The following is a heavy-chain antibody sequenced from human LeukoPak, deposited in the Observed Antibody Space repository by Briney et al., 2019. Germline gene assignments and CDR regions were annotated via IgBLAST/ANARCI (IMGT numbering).Heavy chain of an antibody. Sequence: ASVKVSCKASGYTFTCYGISWVRQAPGQGLEWMGWISTYNGNTNYAQKLQGRVTMTTDTSTSTAYMELRRLRSDDTAVYYCARDLGRYCSGGSCHYYSYYMDVWGKGTTVTVSS. CDR2: ISTYNGNT. CDR1: GYTFTCYG. J-gene: IGHJ6*03. CDR3: ARDLGRYCSGGSCHYYSYYMDV. D-gene: IGHD2-15*01. V-gene: IGHV1-18*01.